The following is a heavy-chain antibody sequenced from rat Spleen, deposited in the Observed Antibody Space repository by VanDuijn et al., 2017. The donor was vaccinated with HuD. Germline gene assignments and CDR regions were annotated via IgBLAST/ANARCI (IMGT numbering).Heavy chain of an antibody. V-gene: IGHV5-25*01. Sequence: EVQLVESGGGLVQPGRSLKLSCAASGFTFSDYYMAWVRQAPGKGLEWVASITNTGGSTYYPDSVKGRFTISRDNAKSTLYLQMDSLRSEDTATYYCATQFEFDYWGQGVMVTVSS. CDR2: ITNTGGST. J-gene: IGHJ2*01. CDR1: GFTFSDYY. CDR3: ATQFEFDY.